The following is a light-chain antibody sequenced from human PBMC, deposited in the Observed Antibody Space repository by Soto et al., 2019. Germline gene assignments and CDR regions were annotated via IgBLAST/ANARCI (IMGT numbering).Light chain of an antibody. J-gene: IGKJ1*01. CDR3: QQYTSYPWT. V-gene: IGKV1-5*01. CDR1: QGSGRW. CDR2: DAS. Sequence: DIPMTQSPSTLSASVGDRVTITCRASQGSGRWLAWYQQIPGKAPKLLIYDASSLGSGGPSRFSGSGSGTEFTLTISSLQPNDFATYYCQQYTSYPWTFGQGTKVEIK.